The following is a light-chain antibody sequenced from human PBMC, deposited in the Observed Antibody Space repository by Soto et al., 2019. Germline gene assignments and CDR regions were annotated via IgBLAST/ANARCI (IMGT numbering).Light chain of an antibody. CDR2: GAS. CDR3: QQSYGTSRT. V-gene: IGKV1-39*01. Sequence: DIQMVQSPSSLFASIGDRVTITCRTSQSISSHLNWYQHKPGRAPKLLIFGASTLQFGVPSRFSGSGYVTDFTLTISGLHPEDFATYYCQQSYGTSRTFGQGTRLEVK. CDR1: QSISSH. J-gene: IGKJ2*01.